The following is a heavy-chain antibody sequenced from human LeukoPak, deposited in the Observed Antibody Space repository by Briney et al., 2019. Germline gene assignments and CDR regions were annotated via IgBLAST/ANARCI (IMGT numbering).Heavy chain of an antibody. CDR2: IYTSGST. Sequence: PSETLSLTCTVSGGSISSYYWSWIRQPAGKGLEWIGRIYTSGSTNYNPSLRSRVTMSVDTSKNQFSLKLSSVTAADTAVYYCARDYSVATMVRGTTHYYYYGMDVWGQGTTVTVSS. CDR1: GGSISSYY. V-gene: IGHV4-4*07. D-gene: IGHD3-10*01. J-gene: IGHJ6*02. CDR3: ARDYSVATMVRGTTHYYYYGMDV.